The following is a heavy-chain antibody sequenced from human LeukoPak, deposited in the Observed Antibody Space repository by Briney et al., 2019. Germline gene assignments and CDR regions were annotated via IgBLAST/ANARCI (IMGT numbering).Heavy chain of an antibody. D-gene: IGHD2-2*02. CDR2: ISYDGSNK. CDR3: ARDLQPLLYAANYHYYYGMDV. Sequence: GRSLRLSCAASGFTFSSYAMHWVRQAPGKGLEWVAVISYDGSNKYYADSVKGRFTISRDNSKNTLYLQMNSLRAEDTAVYYCARDLQPLLYAANYHYYYGMDVWGQGTTVTVSS. J-gene: IGHJ6*02. CDR1: GFTFSSYA. V-gene: IGHV3-30*04.